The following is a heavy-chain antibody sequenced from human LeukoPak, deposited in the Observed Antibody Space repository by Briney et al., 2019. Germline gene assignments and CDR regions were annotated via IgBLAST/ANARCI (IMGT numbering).Heavy chain of an antibody. CDR2: IIPIFGTA. J-gene: IGHJ4*02. V-gene: IGHV1-69*13. CDR3: ARAFFHYYDSSGYYPSYYFDY. CDR1: GYNFTSYG. D-gene: IGHD3-22*01. Sequence: RASVKVSCKASGYNFTSYGITWVRQAPGQGLEWMGGIIPIFGTANYAQKFQGRVTITADESTSTAYMELSSLRSEDTAVYYCARAFFHYYDSSGYYPSYYFDYWGQGTLVTVSS.